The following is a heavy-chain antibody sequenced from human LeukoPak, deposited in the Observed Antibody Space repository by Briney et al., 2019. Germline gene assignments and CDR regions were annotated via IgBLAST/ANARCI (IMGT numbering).Heavy chain of an antibody. J-gene: IGHJ3*02. V-gene: IGHV3-7*01. Sequence: QPGGSLRLSCAASGFTFSSYWMSWVRQAPGKGLEWVANIKQDGSEKYYVDSVKGRFTISRDNAKNSLYLQMNSLRVEDTAVYYCARDMYSSSWYYEGIAFDIWGQGTMVTVSS. CDR3: ARDMYSSSWYYEGIAFDI. CDR1: GFTFSSYW. CDR2: IKQDGSEK. D-gene: IGHD6-13*01.